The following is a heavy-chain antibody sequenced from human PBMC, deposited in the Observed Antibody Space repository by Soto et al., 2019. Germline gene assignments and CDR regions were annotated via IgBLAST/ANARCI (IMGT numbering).Heavy chain of an antibody. D-gene: IGHD4-17*01. V-gene: IGHV4-31*03. J-gene: IGHJ5*02. CDR2: IYYSGST. CDR3: AREGGPTTVTTNNWFDP. Sequence: SETLSLTCTVSGGSISSGGYYWSWIRQHPGKGLEWIGYIYYSGSTYYNPSLKSRVTISVDTSKNQFSLKLSSVTAADTAVYYCAREGGPTTVTTNNWFDPWGQGTLVTVSS. CDR1: GGSISSGGYY.